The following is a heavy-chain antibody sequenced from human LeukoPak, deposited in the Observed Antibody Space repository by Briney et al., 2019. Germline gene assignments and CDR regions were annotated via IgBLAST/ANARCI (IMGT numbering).Heavy chain of an antibody. D-gene: IGHD4-23*01. CDR2: IYSGGST. CDR3: ARLDYGGNVVDY. CDR1: GFTFSSYA. J-gene: IGHJ4*02. V-gene: IGHV3-53*01. Sequence: PGGSLRLSCAASGFTFSSYAMSWVRQAPGKGLEWVSVIYSGGSTYYADSVKGRFTISRDNSKNTLYLQMSSLRAEDTAVYYCARLDYGGNVVDYWGQGTLVTVSS.